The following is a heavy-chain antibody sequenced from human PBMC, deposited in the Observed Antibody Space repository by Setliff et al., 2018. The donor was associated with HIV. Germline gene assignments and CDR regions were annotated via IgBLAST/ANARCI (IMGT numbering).Heavy chain of an antibody. Sequence: PGGSLRLSCTSSGFTFGDYAMSWVRQAPGKGLEWVGFIRSKAYGGTAEYAASVRGRFTISRDDSTSIAYLQMNSLRTDDTAVYYCAKRSSSDNSVPGNYFDYWGQGTLVTVSS. J-gene: IGHJ4*02. CDR1: GFTFGDYA. V-gene: IGHV3-49*04. CDR2: IRSKAYGGTA. D-gene: IGHD3-22*01. CDR3: AKRSSSDNSVPGNYFDY.